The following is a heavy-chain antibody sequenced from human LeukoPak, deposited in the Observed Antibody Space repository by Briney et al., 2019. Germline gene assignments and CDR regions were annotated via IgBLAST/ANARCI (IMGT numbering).Heavy chain of an antibody. CDR3: ARERFYASGSVYNRIDY. CDR2: IIPIFGTA. D-gene: IGHD3-10*01. V-gene: IGHV1-69*13. Sequence: SVKVSCKASGGTFSSYAISWVRQAPGQGLEWMGGIIPIFGTANYAQKFQGRVTITADESTSTAYMELSSLRSGDTAMYYCARERFYASGSVYNRIDYWGQGTLVTVSS. CDR1: GGTFSSYA. J-gene: IGHJ4*02.